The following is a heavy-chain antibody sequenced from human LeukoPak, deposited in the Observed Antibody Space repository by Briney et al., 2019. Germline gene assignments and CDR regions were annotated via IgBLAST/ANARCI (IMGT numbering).Heavy chain of an antibody. J-gene: IGHJ3*02. D-gene: IGHD6-13*01. CDR2: IFYSGST. CDR3: ARHRVAAADDAFES. V-gene: IGHV4-39*01. Sequence: SETLSLTCTVSGGSIRSSSYYWGWIRQPPGKGLEWIGTIFYSGSTYYNPSLKSRVTISVDTSKNLFFLYLTSVTAADTAIYYCARHRVAAADDAFESWGQGTMVTVSS. CDR1: GGSIRSSSYY.